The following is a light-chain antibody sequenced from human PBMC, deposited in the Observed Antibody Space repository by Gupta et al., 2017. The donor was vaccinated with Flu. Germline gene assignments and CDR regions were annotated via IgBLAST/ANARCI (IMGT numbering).Light chain of an antibody. CDR3: QQYGNSPT. Sequence: SCRASQSVDASYLGWYQQRRGHSPRLLIYNVDSRATGVPDRFSGSGSAXDFTLTXSRLEPEDFAVYYCQQYGNSPTFGXGTRVEFK. CDR2: NVD. CDR1: QSVDASY. J-gene: IGKJ4*01. V-gene: IGKV3-20*01.